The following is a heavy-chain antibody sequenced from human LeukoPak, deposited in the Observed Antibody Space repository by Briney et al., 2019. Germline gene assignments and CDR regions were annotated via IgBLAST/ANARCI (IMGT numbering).Heavy chain of an antibody. D-gene: IGHD3-16*01. Sequence: PGGSLRLSCAASGFTFSSYAMSWVRQAPGKGLEWVSAISGSGGSTYYADSVKGRFTISRDNSKNTLYLQMNSLRAEDTAVYYCARDKEFGGAGDYWGQGTLVTVSS. J-gene: IGHJ4*02. V-gene: IGHV3-23*01. CDR1: GFTFSSYA. CDR3: ARDKEFGGAGDY. CDR2: ISGSGGST.